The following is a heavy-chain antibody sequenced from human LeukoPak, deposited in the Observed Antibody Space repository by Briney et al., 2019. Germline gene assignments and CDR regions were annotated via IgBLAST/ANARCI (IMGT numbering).Heavy chain of an antibody. CDR1: GASPSSAY. CDR2: IFMSGSA. D-gene: IGHD1-26*01. Sequence: SETLSLTCTVPGASPSSAYWSCIWQPAGEGLECIWRIFMSGSANYNTSLNCRATTPAAESKNHVSLMLNCVTAAATALYYCSVCRRESCDNFDYWGQGTLVTVSS. V-gene: IGHV4-4*07. J-gene: IGHJ4*02. CDR3: SVCRRESCDNFDY.